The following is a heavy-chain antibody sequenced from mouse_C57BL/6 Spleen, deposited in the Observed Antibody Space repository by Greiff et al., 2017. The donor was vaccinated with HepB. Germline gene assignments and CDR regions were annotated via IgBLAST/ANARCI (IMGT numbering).Heavy chain of an antibody. CDR2: IDPENGDT. D-gene: IGHD1-1*01. CDR1: GFNIKDDY. V-gene: IGHV14-4*01. J-gene: IGHJ3*01. Sequence: VQLQQSGAELVRPGASVKLSCTASGFNIKDDYMHWVKQRPEQGLEWIGWIDPENGDTEYASKFQGKATITADTSSNTAYLQLSSLTSEDTAVYYCTNYGSRTWFAYWGQGTLVTVSA. CDR3: TNYGSRTWFAY.